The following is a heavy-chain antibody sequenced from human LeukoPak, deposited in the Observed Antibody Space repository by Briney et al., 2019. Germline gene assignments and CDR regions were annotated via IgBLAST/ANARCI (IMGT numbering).Heavy chain of an antibody. D-gene: IGHD3-22*01. CDR2: INPNSGGT. CDR3: ARGTYYYDSSGYSDFDY. V-gene: IGHV1-2*02. Sequence: GASVKVSCKASGYTFTGYYMHWVRQAPGQGLEWMGWINPNSGGTNYAQKFQGRVTMTRDTSISTAYVELSRLRSDDTAVYYCARGTYYYDSSGYSDFDYWGQGTLVTVSS. CDR1: GYTFTGYY. J-gene: IGHJ4*02.